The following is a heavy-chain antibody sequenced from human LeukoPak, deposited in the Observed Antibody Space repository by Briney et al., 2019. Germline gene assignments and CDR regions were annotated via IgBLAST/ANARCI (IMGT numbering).Heavy chain of an antibody. V-gene: IGHV4-39*07. Sequence: SQTLSLTCTVSGGSISSGSYYWSWIRQPPGKGLEWIGTMYHSGSTNYNPSLKSRVTISVDTSKNQFSLKLSSVTAADTAVYFCARGFRGDNFDYWGQGTLVAVSS. J-gene: IGHJ4*02. D-gene: IGHD7-27*01. CDR3: ARGFRGDNFDY. CDR1: GGSISSGSYY. CDR2: MYHSGST.